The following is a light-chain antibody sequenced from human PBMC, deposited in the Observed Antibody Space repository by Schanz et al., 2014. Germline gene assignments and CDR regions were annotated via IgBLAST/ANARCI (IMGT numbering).Light chain of an antibody. J-gene: IGKJ4*01. V-gene: IGKV3-20*01. Sequence: EIVLTQSPGTLSLSPGERATLSCRASQSVSSTYLAWYQQRPGQAPRLLIYGASSRATGIPARFSGSGSETEFTLTISSLQSEDFAVYYCQQYGSSPLTFGGGTKVEIK. CDR1: QSVSSTY. CDR3: QQYGSSPLT. CDR2: GAS.